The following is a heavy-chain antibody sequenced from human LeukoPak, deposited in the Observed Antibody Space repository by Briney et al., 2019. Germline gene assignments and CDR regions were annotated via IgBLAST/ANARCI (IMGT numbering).Heavy chain of an antibody. CDR1: GFTFSTYG. Sequence: GGSLRLSCAASGFTFSTYGMNWVRQAPGQGLEWVSYISSTNGYIYYADSVRGRFTISRDNAKNSLSLQMNSLRAEDTAVYYCARGRSTWHLDYWGQGTLVTVSS. V-gene: IGHV3-21*01. CDR2: ISSTNGYI. D-gene: IGHD1-26*01. J-gene: IGHJ4*02. CDR3: ARGRSTWHLDY.